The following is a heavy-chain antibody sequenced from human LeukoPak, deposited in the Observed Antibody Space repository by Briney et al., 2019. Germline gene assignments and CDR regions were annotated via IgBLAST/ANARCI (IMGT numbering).Heavy chain of an antibody. CDR2: IIPILGIA. J-gene: IGHJ4*02. D-gene: IGHD5-24*01. CDR1: GGTFSSYA. V-gene: IGHV1-69*04. CDR3: ASYRDGYNYFDY. Sequence: ASVKVSCKASGGTFSSYAISWVRQAPGQGLEWMGRIIPILGIANYAQKFQGRVTITADKSTSTAYMELSSLRSEDTAVYYCASYRDGYNYFDYWGQGPRSPSPQ.